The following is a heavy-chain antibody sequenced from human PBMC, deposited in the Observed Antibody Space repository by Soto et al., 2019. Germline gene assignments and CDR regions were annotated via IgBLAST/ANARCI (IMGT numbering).Heavy chain of an antibody. J-gene: IGHJ6*02. CDR3: TTSTVMEVSDYGDYVEYYYGMDV. CDR1: GFTFSNAW. Sequence: GGSLRLSCAASGFTFSNAWMNWVRQAPGKGLEWVGRIKSKTDGGTTDYAAPVKGRFTISRDDSKNTLYLQMNSLKTEDTAVYYCTTSTVMEVSDYGDYVEYYYGMDVWGQGTTVTVSS. V-gene: IGHV3-15*07. CDR2: IKSKTDGGTT. D-gene: IGHD4-17*01.